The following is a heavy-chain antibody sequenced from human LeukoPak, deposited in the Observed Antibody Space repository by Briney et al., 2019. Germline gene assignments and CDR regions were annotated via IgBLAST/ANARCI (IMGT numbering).Heavy chain of an antibody. CDR3: AKDREYDDSCDYNG. CDR1: GFTFPIFA. J-gene: IGHJ4*02. CDR2: ISHVGGT. V-gene: IGHV3-23*01. D-gene: IGHD3-22*01. Sequence: GGSLRLSCAASGFTFPIFAMSWVRQAPEKGLEWVSTISHVGGTYYADSVRGRFTISRDDSKNMVYLQMDSLRAEDTAVYYCAKDREYDDSCDYNGWGQGTLVTVSS.